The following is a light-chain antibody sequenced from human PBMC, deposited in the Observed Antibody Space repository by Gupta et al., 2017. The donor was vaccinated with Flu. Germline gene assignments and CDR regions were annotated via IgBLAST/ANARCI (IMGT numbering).Light chain of an antibody. Sequence: EIVLTQSPGTLSLSPGERATLSCRASQSLSSSYLAWYQQKPGQAPRLLIYGASSRATGIPDRFSGSGSGTDFTLTISRREPEDFAVYYCQQYGSSPGFTFGPGTKVDIK. CDR3: QQYGSSPGFT. CDR1: QSLSSSY. CDR2: GAS. V-gene: IGKV3-20*01. J-gene: IGKJ3*01.